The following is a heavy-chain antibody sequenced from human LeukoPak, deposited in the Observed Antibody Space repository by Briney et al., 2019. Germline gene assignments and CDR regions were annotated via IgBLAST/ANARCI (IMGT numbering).Heavy chain of an antibody. D-gene: IGHD2-15*01. J-gene: IGHJ4*02. CDR3: ANRYCSGGSCYSVDY. Sequence: GRSLRLSCAASGFTFSSYAMTWVRQAPGKGLQWVSFISGSGGRTYYADSVKGRFTISRDNSKNTLYLQMSSLRAEDTAVYYCANRYCSGGSCYSVDYWGQGTLVTVSS. CDR1: GFTFSSYA. CDR2: ISGSGGRT. V-gene: IGHV3-23*01.